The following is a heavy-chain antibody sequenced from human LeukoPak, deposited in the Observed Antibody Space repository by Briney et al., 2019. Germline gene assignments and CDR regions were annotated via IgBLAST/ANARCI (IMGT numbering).Heavy chain of an antibody. CDR1: GFTFSSYE. CDR3: ARDYEPYYYAMDV. J-gene: IGHJ6*02. D-gene: IGHD3-16*01. CDR2: ISRSGSTV. Sequence: PGGSLRLSCAASGFTFSSYEMDWVRQAPGKGLEWVSYISRSGSTVYYADSVKGRITISRDNAKNSLYLQMNSLRVEDTAVYYCARDYEPYYYAMDVWGQGTTVTVSS. V-gene: IGHV3-48*03.